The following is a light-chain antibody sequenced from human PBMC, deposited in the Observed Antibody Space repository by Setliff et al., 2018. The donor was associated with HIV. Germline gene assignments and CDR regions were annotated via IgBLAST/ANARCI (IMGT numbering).Light chain of an antibody. CDR3: AAWDDRLNGFYV. CDR1: NSNIGSNT. CDR2: SND. V-gene: IGLV1-44*01. Sequence: LAQPPSASGTPGQRVTISCSGSNSNIGSNTVNWYQQLPGTAPKLFIYSNDQRPSGVPDRFSGSKSGTSASLAISGLQSEDEANYYCAAWDDRLNGFYVFGTGTKV. J-gene: IGLJ1*01.